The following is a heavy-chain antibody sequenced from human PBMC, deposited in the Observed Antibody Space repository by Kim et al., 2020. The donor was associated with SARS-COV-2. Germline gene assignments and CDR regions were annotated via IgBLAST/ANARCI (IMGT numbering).Heavy chain of an antibody. J-gene: IGHJ3*02. Sequence: ASVKVSCKASGYTFTGYYMHWVRQAPGQGLEWMGRINPNSGGTNYAQKFQGRVTMTRDTSISTAYMELSRLRSDDTAVYYCAVDYYASIGYYGAYDAFGIWGRGTSVTVSS. CDR1: GYTFTGYY. V-gene: IGHV1-2*06. D-gene: IGHD3-22*01. CDR2: INPNSGGT. CDR3: AVDYYASIGYYGAYDAFGI.